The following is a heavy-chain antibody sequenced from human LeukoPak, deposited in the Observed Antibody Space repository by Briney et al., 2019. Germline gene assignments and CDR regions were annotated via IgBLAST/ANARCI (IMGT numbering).Heavy chain of an antibody. CDR2: IYSSGST. CDR3: AKSGGYGLIDY. D-gene: IGHD1-26*01. CDR1: GASVSGSPYY. V-gene: IGHV4-39*01. Sequence: PSETLSLTCTVSGASVSGSPYYWGWIRQPPGKCLGWIGSIYSSGSTYYNASLQSRVTISIETSKNQISLRLNSVTAADTAIYYCAKSGGYGLIDYWGQGTLVTVSS. J-gene: IGHJ4*02.